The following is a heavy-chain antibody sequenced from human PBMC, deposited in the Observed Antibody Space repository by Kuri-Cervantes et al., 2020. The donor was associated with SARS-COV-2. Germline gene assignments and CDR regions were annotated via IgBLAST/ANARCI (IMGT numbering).Heavy chain of an antibody. Sequence: ASVKVSCKASGYTFTSYYMHWVRQAPGQGLEWMGMINPSDGSTSYAQKFQGRVTMTRDTSTSTVYMELSSLRSEDTAVYFCAREFRGRVTTFEGSYSLSTAFDIWGQGTMATVSS. CDR2: INPSDGST. J-gene: IGHJ3*02. D-gene: IGHD3-10*01. V-gene: IGHV1-46*03. CDR3: AREFRGRVTTFEGSYSLSTAFDI. CDR1: GYTFTSYY.